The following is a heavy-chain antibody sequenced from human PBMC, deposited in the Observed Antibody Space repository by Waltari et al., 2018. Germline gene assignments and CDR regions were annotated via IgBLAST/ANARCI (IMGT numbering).Heavy chain of an antibody. D-gene: IGHD3-10*01. CDR1: GFTFSSYA. V-gene: IGHV3-23*04. CDR3: AKGRKSSLYYYYYMDV. J-gene: IGHJ6*03. Sequence: EVQLVESGGGLVQPGGSLRLSCAASGFTFSSYAMSWVRQAPGKGLEWVSAISGSGGSTYYADSVKGRFTISRDNSKNTLYLQMNSLRAEDTAVYYCAKGRKSSLYYYYYMDVWGKGTTVTVSS. CDR2: ISGSGGST.